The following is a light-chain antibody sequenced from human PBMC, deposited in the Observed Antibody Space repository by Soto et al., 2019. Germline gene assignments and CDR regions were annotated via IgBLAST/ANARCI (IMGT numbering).Light chain of an antibody. CDR3: QQYNSYSRA. V-gene: IGKV1-5*03. J-gene: IGKJ2*01. CDR1: QSIGSW. Sequence: DIQMTQSPSTLSASVGDRVTITCRASQSIGSWLAWYQQKPGKAPNLLIYKASTLQSGVSSRFSGSGSGTEFTLTISSLQPNDFATYYCQQYNSYSRAFGQGTKLEIK. CDR2: KAS.